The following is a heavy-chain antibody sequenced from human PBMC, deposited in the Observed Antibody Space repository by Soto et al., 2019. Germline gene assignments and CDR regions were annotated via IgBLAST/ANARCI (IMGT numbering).Heavy chain of an antibody. CDR3: ARVGVGAYYVDD. V-gene: IGHV3-74*01. D-gene: IGHD3-10*01. Sequence: EVQLVESGGDLVQPGGPLTLSCAASGFTFSTYGMHWVRQAPGKGLVWVSRINPDGNTRSYADSVKGRFTISRDNAENTLYLQMNRRGAEETAVYYCARVGVGAYYVDDWGQGTLVTVSS. CDR2: INPDGNTR. CDR1: GFTFSTYG. J-gene: IGHJ4*02.